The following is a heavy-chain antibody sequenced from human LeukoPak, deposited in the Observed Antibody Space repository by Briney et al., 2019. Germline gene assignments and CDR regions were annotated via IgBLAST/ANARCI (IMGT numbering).Heavy chain of an antibody. CDR2: INGDGSST. Sequence: GGSLRLSCAASGFTFSSYWMHWVRQAPGKGLVWVSPINGDGSSTRYPDSVKGRFTISRDNAKNTLYLQMNSLRAEDTAVYYCARGGDAYRARGLDYWGQGTLVAVSS. CDR1: GFTFSSYW. D-gene: IGHD5-24*01. J-gene: IGHJ4*02. CDR3: ARGGDAYRARGLDY. V-gene: IGHV3-74*01.